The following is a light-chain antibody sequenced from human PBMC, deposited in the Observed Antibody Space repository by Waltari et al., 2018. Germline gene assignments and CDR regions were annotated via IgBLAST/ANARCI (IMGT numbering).Light chain of an antibody. J-gene: IGKJ1*01. Sequence: EIVMTQSPATLSVSQGERATLSCRASQSIRTSLAWYQQTPGQPPRLLIYGASTRATGIPARFSGSGSGTEFTLTISSLQSEDFAVYYCQQYDNWPPWTFGPGTRVEVK. CDR2: GAS. CDR3: QQYDNWPPWT. V-gene: IGKV3-15*01. CDR1: QSIRTS.